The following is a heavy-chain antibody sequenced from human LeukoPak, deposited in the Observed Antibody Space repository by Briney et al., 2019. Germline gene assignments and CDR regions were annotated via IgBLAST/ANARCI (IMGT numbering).Heavy chain of an antibody. CDR2: IYSGGST. CDR3: ARDERLFSSFDI. Sequence: GGSLRLSCAASGFTVSSNYMSWVRQAPGKGLEWVSVIYSGGSTYYADSVKGRFTISRDNSKNTLYLQMNSLRAEDTAVYYCARDERLFSSFDIWGQGTMVTVSS. V-gene: IGHV3-66*01. J-gene: IGHJ3*02. CDR1: GFTVSSNY.